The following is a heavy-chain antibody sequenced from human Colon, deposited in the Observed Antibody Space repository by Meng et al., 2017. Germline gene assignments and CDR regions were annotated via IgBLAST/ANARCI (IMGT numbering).Heavy chain of an antibody. CDR2: VDYSGNT. CDR3: AIGPWELDY. Sequence: QVQRQEAGPGLLRPSETLSLTCTVSGGSVSSGSHYWSWIRQPPGKGLEFIAYVDYSGNTNYNPSLKGRVTTSIDMSKSQFSLKVSSVTAAGTAVYYCAIGPWELDYWGQGPLVTVSS. V-gene: IGHV4-61*01. D-gene: IGHD1-26*01. CDR1: GGSVSSGSHY. J-gene: IGHJ4*02.